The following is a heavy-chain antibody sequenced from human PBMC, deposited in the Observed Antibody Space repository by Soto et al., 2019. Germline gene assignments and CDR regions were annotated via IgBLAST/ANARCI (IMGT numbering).Heavy chain of an antibody. CDR2: IIPIFASS. J-gene: IGHJ5*02. V-gene: IGHV1-69*01. CDR3: AKDVGFQQLLSVFET. D-gene: IGHD6-13*01. Sequence: QVQLVQSGAEVKKPGSSVRVSCKASGGTFSNFGFSWVRQAPGQGLEWMGGIIPIFASSNYAQKFQGRLTITADESTSTAYMDLSSLRSEDTAVYFCAKDVGFQQLLSVFETWGQGTLVTVSS. CDR1: GGTFSNFG.